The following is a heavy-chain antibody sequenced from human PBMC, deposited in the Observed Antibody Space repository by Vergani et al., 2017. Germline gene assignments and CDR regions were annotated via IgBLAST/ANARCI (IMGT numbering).Heavy chain of an antibody. CDR1: GYIFKNYY. CDR2: LNPTTGHT. J-gene: IGHJ4*02. V-gene: IGHV1-46*02. Sequence: VQLVQSGAEVRKPGASVTVSCTASGYIFKNYYIHWLRQAPGQAFEWMGILNPTTGHTTSAQKFMGRVDMTRDPSTDTSTRTVQMTLSSLRSEDTAVYYCARDYPPEGYDSSGYKPHFQFDYWGQGTLVTVSS. D-gene: IGHD3-22*01. CDR3: ARDYPPEGYDSSGYKPHFQFDY.